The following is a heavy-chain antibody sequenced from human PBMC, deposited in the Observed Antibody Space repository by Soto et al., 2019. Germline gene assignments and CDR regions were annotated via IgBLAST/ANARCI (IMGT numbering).Heavy chain of an antibody. V-gene: IGHV3-21*01. CDR3: ASDTYYDFWSGLQRVYYYYMDV. D-gene: IGHD3-3*01. CDR2: ISSSSSYI. J-gene: IGHJ6*03. Sequence: GGSLRLSCAASGFTFSSYSMNWVRQAPGKGLEWVSSISSSSSYIYYADSVKGRFTISRDNAKNSLYLQMNSLRAEDTAVYYCASDTYYDFWSGLQRVYYYYMDVWGKGTTVTVSS. CDR1: GFTFSSYS.